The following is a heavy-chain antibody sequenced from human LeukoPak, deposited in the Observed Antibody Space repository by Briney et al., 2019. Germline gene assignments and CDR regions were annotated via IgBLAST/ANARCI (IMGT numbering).Heavy chain of an antibody. V-gene: IGHV3-53*01. CDR3: ARDADYGGSPDAFDV. CDR1: GFTVNSNH. J-gene: IGHJ3*01. D-gene: IGHD4-23*01. CDR2: IYSRGTT. Sequence: PGGSLRLSCAASGFTVNSNHMSWVRQAPGKGLKWVSIIYSRGTTYYADSVKGRFTISRDNSKNSLYLQMNSLRAEDTAVYYCARDADYGGSPDAFDVWGRGTIVTVSS.